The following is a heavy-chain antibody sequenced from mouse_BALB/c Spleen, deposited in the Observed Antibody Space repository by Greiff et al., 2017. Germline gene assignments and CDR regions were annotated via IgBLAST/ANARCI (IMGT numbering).Heavy chain of an antibody. CDR1: GYSITSDYA. D-gene: IGHD2-1*01. V-gene: IGHV3-2*02. CDR2: ISYSGST. J-gene: IGHJ1*01. Sequence: EVKLMESGPGLVKPSQSLSLTCTVTGYSITSDYAWNWIRQFPGNKLEWMGYISYSGSTSYNPSLKSRISITRDTSKNQFFLQLNSVTTEDTATYYCAGDGNWYFDVWGAGTTVTVSS. CDR3: AGDGNWYFDV.